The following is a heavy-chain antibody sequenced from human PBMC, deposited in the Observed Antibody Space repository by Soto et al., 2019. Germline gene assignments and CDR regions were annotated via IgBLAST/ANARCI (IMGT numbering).Heavy chain of an antibody. J-gene: IGHJ4*01. CDR3: ASLSRFALDY. V-gene: IGHV3-21*01. CDR2: ISSSSSYI. Sequence: GGSLRLSCAASGFTFSSYTMKWVRQAPGKGLEWVSSISSSSSYIYYTDSVKGRFTISRDNAKNSLYLQMNSLRAEDTAVYYCASLSRFALDYWGQGTLVTVSS. CDR1: GFTFSSYT. D-gene: IGHD3-10*01.